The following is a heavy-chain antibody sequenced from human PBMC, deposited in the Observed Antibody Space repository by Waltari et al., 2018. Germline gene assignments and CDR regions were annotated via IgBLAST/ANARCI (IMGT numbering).Heavy chain of an antibody. J-gene: IGHJ4*02. CDR1: ASTMTGTYW. CDR2: VHRSGRT. Sequence: QVQLQESGPGLGKPSGTLSLPCGTSASTMTGTYWWSWVRQPPGKGLEWIGQVHRSGRTHYNPPLESRVTVSIDTSSSQFSLEVTSATAADTALYFCARDRGRGLYLDSWGRGILVTVSP. CDR3: ARDRGRGLYLDS. D-gene: IGHD2-15*01. V-gene: IGHV4-4*02.